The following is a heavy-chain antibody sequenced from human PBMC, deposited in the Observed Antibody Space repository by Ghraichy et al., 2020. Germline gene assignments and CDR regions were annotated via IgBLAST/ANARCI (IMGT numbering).Heavy chain of an antibody. Sequence: SETLSLTCAVYGGSFSGYYWSWIRQPPGKGLEWIGEINHSGSTNYNPSLKSRVTISVDTSKNQFSLKLSSVTAADTAVYYCARARYSSGYSPAFDIWGQGTMVTVSS. CDR1: GGSFSGYY. J-gene: IGHJ3*02. CDR2: INHSGST. D-gene: IGHD6-19*01. CDR3: ARARYSSGYSPAFDI. V-gene: IGHV4-34*01.